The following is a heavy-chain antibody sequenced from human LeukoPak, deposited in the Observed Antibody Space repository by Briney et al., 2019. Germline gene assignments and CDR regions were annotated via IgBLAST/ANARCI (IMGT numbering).Heavy chain of an antibody. CDR2: IYSSGYS. J-gene: IGHJ4*02. CDR3: AREGRYFDWLFLPFDY. CDR1: GGSISSYY. D-gene: IGHD3-9*01. V-gene: IGHV4-59*12. Sequence: SETLSLTCIISGGSISSYYWSWIRQPPGKGLEWIGYIYSSGYSNYNPSLKSRVTISVDTSKNQFSLNLTSVTAADTAVYYCAREGRYFDWLFLPFDYWGQGTLVTVSS.